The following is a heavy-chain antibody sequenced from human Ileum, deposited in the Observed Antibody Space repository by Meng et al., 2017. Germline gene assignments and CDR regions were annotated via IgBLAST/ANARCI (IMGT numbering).Heavy chain of an antibody. J-gene: IGHJ5*02. CDR2: IYTSGST. Sequence: VHSPESGPGMVEPSAPLSLTCTVSRGSISSYYWSLIRQPAGKGLEWIGRIYTSGSTNYNPSLKSRVTMSVDTSKNQFSLKLSSVTAADTAVYYCARDVVPTVTYYYNWFDPWGQGTLVTVSS. CDR1: RGSISSYY. V-gene: IGHV4-4*07. CDR3: ARDVVPTVTYYYNWFDP. D-gene: IGHD4-17*01.